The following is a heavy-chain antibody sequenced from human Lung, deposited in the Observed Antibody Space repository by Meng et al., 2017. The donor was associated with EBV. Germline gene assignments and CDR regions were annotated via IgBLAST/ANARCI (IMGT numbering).Heavy chain of an antibody. CDR3: ASLYGDSSVWYLDL. CDR2: IYYSGST. J-gene: IGHJ2*01. CDR1: GGSISSGNHY. D-gene: IGHD4-17*01. V-gene: IGHV4-30-4*01. Sequence: QVQRQESGPGLVKPSQPLSLTCTVSGGSISSGNHYWSWIRQPPGKGLEYIGYIYYSGSTYYNPSLKSRVIISVDTSKNQFSLRLNSVTAADTAVYYCASLYGDSSVWYLDLWGRGTLVTVSS.